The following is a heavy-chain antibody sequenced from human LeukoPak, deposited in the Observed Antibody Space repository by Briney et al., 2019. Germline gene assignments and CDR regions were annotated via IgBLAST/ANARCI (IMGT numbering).Heavy chain of an antibody. D-gene: IGHD5-24*01. V-gene: IGHV4-59*01. J-gene: IGHJ4*02. CDR1: GGSISSYY. CDR2: IYYSGST. CDR3: ARIREMATIVDY. Sequence: PSETLSLTCTVSGGSISSYYWSWIRQPPGKGLEWIGYIYYSGSTNYNPSLRSRVTISVATSKNKFSLKLSSVTAADTAVYYCARIREMATIVDYWGQGTLVTVSS.